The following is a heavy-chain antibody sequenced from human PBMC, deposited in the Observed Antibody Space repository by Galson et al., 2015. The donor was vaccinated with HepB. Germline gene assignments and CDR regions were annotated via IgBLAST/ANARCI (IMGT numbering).Heavy chain of an antibody. CDR3: ARDLDYGADYGSTWYCDY. CDR2: VDPNNGVT. D-gene: IGHD4/OR15-4a*01. Sequence: SVKVSCKASGYTFTGYHIHWVRQAPGQGLEWMGHVDPNNGVTNYAQKFHGRITVTRDTSINTVYMELNRLISDDTAVCYCARDLDYGADYGSTWYCDYGGQGTLVTVSS. V-gene: IGHV1-2*06. J-gene: IGHJ4*02. CDR1: GYTFTGYH.